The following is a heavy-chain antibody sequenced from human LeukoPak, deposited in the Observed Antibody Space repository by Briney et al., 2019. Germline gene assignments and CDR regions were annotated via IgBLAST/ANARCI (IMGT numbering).Heavy chain of an antibody. J-gene: IGHJ4*02. CDR2: IYYSGST. D-gene: IGHD4/OR15-4a*01. CDR3: ARDGGAPDY. CDR1: GGPISSSSYY. V-gene: IGHV4-61*01. Sequence: SETLSLTCTVSGGPISSSSYYWGWIRQPPGKGLEWIGYIYYSGSTNYNPSLKSRVTISVDTSKNQFSLKLSSVTAADTAVYYCARDGGAPDYWGQGTLVTVSS.